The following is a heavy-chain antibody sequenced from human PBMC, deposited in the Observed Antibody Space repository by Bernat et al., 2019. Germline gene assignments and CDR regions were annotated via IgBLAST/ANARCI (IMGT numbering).Heavy chain of an antibody. J-gene: IGHJ3*02. D-gene: IGHD6-19*01. V-gene: IGHV5-51*01. CDR3: ARRGQMAGSVGDAFDI. Sequence: EMQLVQSGAEVKKPGESLKISCKGSGYNFTTYWIGWVRQMPGKGLEWMGIIYPGDSDTRYSPSLQGQVTISVDKSSSIAYLQWSSLKASDTARYYCARRGQMAGSVGDAFDIWGRGTMVTVSS. CDR1: GYNFTTYW. CDR2: IYPGDSDT.